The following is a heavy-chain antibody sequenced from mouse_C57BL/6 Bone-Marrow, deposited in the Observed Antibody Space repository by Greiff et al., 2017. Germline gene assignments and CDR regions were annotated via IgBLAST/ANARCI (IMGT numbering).Heavy chain of an antibody. Sequence: FPLQQSGPELVKPGASVKISCKASGYTFPDYYMNWVKQSPGQSLEWIGYFNPNNGGTSYNQKFKDKATLTVDKSSSTAYMELRSLTSEDSAVYYCARRDWWFAYWGQGTLVTVSA. CDR2: FNPNNGGT. V-gene: IGHV1-26*01. CDR3: ARRDWWFAY. D-gene: IGHD3-3*01. J-gene: IGHJ3*01. CDR1: GYTFPDYY.